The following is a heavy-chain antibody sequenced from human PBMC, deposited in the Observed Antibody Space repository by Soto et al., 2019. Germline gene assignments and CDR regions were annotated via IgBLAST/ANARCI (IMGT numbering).Heavy chain of an antibody. J-gene: IGHJ6*02. Sequence: SVKVSCKASGGTFSSYAISWVRQAPGQGLEWMGGIIPIFGTANYAQKFQGRVTITADESTSTAYMELSSLRSEDTAVYYCARDQSAAVVPNPSKYGMDVWGQGTTVTVSS. D-gene: IGHD6-13*01. V-gene: IGHV1-69*13. CDR2: IIPIFGTA. CDR3: ARDQSAAVVPNPSKYGMDV. CDR1: GGTFSSYA.